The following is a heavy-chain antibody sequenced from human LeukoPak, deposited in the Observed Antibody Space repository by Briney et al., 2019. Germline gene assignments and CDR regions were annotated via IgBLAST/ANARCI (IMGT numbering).Heavy chain of an antibody. CDR3: ARHGNWDPFDY. D-gene: IGHD7-27*01. CDR1: GDSINSSDYY. V-gene: IGHV4-39*01. CDR2: IYYSGST. J-gene: IGHJ4*02. Sequence: PSETLSLTCTVSGDSINSSDYYWAWIRQPPGEGLEWIATIYYSGSTYYKPSLKSRPTISVDSSKNQFSLKMNSVTAADTADYYCARHGNWDPFDYWGQGTLVTVSS.